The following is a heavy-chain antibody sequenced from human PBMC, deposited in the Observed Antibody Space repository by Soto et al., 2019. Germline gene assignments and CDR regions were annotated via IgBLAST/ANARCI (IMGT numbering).Heavy chain of an antibody. CDR1: GGSISSSNW. CDR2: IYHSGST. Sequence: ASETLSLTCAVSGGSISSSNWWSWVRQPPGKGLEWIGEIYHSGSTNYNPSLESRVTVSVDKSKNQFSLKLSSVTAADTAVYYCATDMVRTAFDYWGQGTLVTVSS. CDR3: ATDMVRTAFDY. J-gene: IGHJ4*02. V-gene: IGHV4-4*02. D-gene: IGHD3-10*01.